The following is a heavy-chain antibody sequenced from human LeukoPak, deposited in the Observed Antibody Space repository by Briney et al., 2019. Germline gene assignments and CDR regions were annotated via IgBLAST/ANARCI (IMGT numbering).Heavy chain of an antibody. V-gene: IGHV1-2*02. CDR3: AREVTAVAVNWFDP. Sequence: ASVKVSCKASGHTFSGYYLHWVRQAPGQGLEWMGWINPNSGGTNYAQKFQGRVTMSRDTSISTAYMEPSRLRSDDTAVYYCAREVTAVAVNWFDPWGQGTLVTVSS. CDR1: GHTFSGYY. D-gene: IGHD6-19*01. J-gene: IGHJ5*02. CDR2: INPNSGGT.